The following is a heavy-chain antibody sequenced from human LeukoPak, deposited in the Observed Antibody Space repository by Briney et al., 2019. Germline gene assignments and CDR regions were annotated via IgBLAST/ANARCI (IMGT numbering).Heavy chain of an antibody. CDR1: GGSIGSYY. V-gene: IGHV4-4*07. CDR2: IYTSGST. D-gene: IGHD3-16*02. J-gene: IGHJ4*02. Sequence: SETLSLTCTVSGGSIGSYYWSWIRQPAGKGLEWIGRIYTSGSTNYNPSLKSRVTMSVDTSKNQFSLKLSSVTAADTAVYYCAREYYDYVWGSYRYPNRGYYFDYWGQGTLVTVSS. CDR3: AREYYDYVWGSYRYPNRGYYFDY.